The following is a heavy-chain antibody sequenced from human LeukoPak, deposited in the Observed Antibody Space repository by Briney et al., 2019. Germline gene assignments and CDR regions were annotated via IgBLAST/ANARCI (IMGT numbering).Heavy chain of an antibody. Sequence: GGSLRLSCAASGFTFNEYWMHWVRQAPGKGLAWVSHINRDGGLANYADSVKGRFTISRDNARNTLYLQMNSLRADDTAIYFCAREEHRLAAAGTSAFDLGGQGTLVTVSP. CDR1: GFTFNEYW. V-gene: IGHV3-74*01. CDR3: AREEHRLAAAGTSAFDL. CDR2: INRDGGLA. J-gene: IGHJ3*01. D-gene: IGHD6-13*01.